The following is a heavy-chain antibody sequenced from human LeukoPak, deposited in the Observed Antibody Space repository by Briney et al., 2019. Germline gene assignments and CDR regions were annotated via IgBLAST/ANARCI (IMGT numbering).Heavy chain of an antibody. V-gene: IGHV4-59*01. J-gene: IGHJ6*02. CDR2: IYYSGST. Sequence: SETLSLTCTVSGGSISSYYWSWIRQPPGKGLEWIGYIYYSGSTNYNPSLKSRVTISVDTSKNQFSLKLSSVTAADTAVYYCARDESAGTLRYFDWTYYYGMDVWGQGTTVTVSS. D-gene: IGHD3-9*01. CDR1: GGSISSYY. CDR3: ARDESAGTLRYFDWTYYYGMDV.